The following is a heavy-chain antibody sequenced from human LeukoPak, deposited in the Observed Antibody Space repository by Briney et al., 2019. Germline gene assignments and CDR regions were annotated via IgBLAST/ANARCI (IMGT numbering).Heavy chain of an antibody. J-gene: IGHJ5*02. CDR3: ARQIVVVPAALYWFDP. Sequence: SETLSLTCTVSGGSISSYYWNWIRQPPGKGLEWIGYIYYSGSTNYNPSLKSRVTISVHTSKNQFSLKLSSVTAADTAVYYCARQIVVVPAALYWFDPWGQGTLVTVSS. CDR2: IYYSGST. CDR1: GGSISSYY. V-gene: IGHV4-59*08. D-gene: IGHD2-15*01.